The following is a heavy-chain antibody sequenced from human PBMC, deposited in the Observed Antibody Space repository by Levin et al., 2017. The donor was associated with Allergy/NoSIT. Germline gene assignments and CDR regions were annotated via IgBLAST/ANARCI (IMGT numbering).Heavy chain of an antibody. Sequence: SQTLSLTCTVSGGSISSSSHHWGWVRQPPGKGLEWIGSIYYTGTTYYRPSLRGRVTISVDTSKNQFSLKLTSVTAADTAMYYCAGEYSSSSAYWGQGTLVTVSS. V-gene: IGHV4-39*07. D-gene: IGHD6-6*01. CDR1: GGSISSSSHH. J-gene: IGHJ4*02. CDR3: AGEYSSSSAY. CDR2: IYYTGTT.